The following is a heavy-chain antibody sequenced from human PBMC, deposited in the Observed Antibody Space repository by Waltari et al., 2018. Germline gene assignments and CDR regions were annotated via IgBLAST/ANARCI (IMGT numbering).Heavy chain of an antibody. CDR1: GFTFSSYA. CDR3: AKDRSQSGAYHSMDV. J-gene: IGHJ6*02. D-gene: IGHD3-10*01. Sequence: EVQLLESGGGLVQPGGSLRLSCAASGFTFSSYAMRWVPQAPGKGLGWVSAISGSGGITYYADSVKGRFTISRDNSKNTLYLQMNSLRAEDTAVYYCAKDRSQSGAYHSMDVWGQGTTVTVSS. V-gene: IGHV3-23*01. CDR2: ISGSGGIT.